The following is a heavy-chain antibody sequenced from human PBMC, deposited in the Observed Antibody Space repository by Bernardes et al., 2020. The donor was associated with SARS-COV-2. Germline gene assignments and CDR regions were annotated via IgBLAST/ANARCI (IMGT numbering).Heavy chain of an antibody. Sequence: GGSLRLSCAASGIIFKNYNMNWVRQVPGKGLEWISYIRTSSSSTYYADSVKDRFTISRDDAKDSLHLHMTNLKDADTAIYYCVTFGSRYEKWNGYHTTVNFDYWGQGTPVTVSS. CDR3: VTFGSRYEKWNGYHTTVNFDY. J-gene: IGHJ4*02. CDR1: GIIFKNYN. V-gene: IGHV3-48*02. CDR2: IRTSSSST. D-gene: IGHD3-3*01.